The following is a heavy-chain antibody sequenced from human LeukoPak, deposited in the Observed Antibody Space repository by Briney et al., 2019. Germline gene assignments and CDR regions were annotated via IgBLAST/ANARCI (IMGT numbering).Heavy chain of an antibody. CDR2: INSDGSEG. CDR3: ARSSYSSSSSV. D-gene: IGHD6-6*01. J-gene: IGHJ3*01. CDR1: GFIFSSHA. V-gene: IGHV3-7*03. Sequence: GGSLRLSCVASGFIFSSHAMSWVRQAPGKGLEWVASINSDGSEGYYADVVKGRFTISRDNAKNSLYLQINSLRAEDTAVYYCARSSYSSSSSVWGQGTMVTVSS.